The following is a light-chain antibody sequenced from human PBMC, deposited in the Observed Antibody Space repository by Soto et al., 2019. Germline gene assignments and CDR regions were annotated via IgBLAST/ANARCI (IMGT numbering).Light chain of an antibody. CDR3: QQYGRSPLT. J-gene: IGKJ4*01. Sequence: EIVLTQSPGTLSLSPGERATLSCRASQSVSSSSLAWYQQKPGQAPRLLIYGASNRATGIPDRFSGSGSGTDFTLTISRLESEDFAVYYCQQYGRSPLTFGGGTKVEIK. V-gene: IGKV3-20*01. CDR1: QSVSSSS. CDR2: GAS.